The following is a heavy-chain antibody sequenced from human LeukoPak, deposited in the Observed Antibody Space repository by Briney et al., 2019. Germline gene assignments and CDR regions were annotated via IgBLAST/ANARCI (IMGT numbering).Heavy chain of an antibody. CDR3: ARDAGVLRYFDWLSEDAFDI. J-gene: IGHJ3*02. CDR1: GYTFTSYG. V-gene: IGHV1-18*01. CDR2: ISAYNGNT. D-gene: IGHD3-9*01. Sequence: ASVTVSCTASGYTFTSYGISWVRQAPGQGLEWMGWISAYNGNTNYAQKLQGRVTMTTDTSTSTAYMELRSLRSDDTAVYYCARDAGVLRYFDWLSEDAFDIWGQGTMVTVSS.